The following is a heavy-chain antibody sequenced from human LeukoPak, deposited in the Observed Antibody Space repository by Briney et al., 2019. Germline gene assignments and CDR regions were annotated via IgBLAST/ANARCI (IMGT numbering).Heavy chain of an antibody. V-gene: IGHV3-23*01. D-gene: IGHD6-13*01. CDR1: GFTFSGYW. Sequence: PGGSLRLSCVASGFTFSGYWVHWVRQAPGKGLEWVSAISGSGGSTYYADSVKGRFTISRDNSKNTLYLQMNSLRAEDTAVYYCAKGGMAAAGTELERWFDSWGQGTLVTVSS. CDR2: ISGSGGST. CDR3: AKGGMAAAGTELERWFDS. J-gene: IGHJ5*01.